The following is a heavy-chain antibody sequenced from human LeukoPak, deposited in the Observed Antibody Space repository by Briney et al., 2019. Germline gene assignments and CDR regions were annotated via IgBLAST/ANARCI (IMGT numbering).Heavy chain of an antibody. V-gene: IGHV4-39*02. J-gene: IGHJ4*02. D-gene: IGHD3-3*01. CDR1: GGSTSGGNYY. CDR2: ISSSGNT. CDR3: ARLGAGPTYYDFWSGYSSFYFDY. Sequence: SETLSLTCIVSGGSTSGGNYYWGWIRRPPGKGLEWIGGISSSGNTYYNPSLKCRITISIDTSKNHFSLKLSSVTAADTAVYYCARLGAGPTYYDFWSGYSSFYFDYWGQGTLVTVSS.